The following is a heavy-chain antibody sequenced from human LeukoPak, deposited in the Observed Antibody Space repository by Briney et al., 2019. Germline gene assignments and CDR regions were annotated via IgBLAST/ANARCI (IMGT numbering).Heavy chain of an antibody. Sequence: PGGSLRLSCAASGFTFSSYAMHWVRQAPGKGLEWVAVISYDGSNKYYADSVKGRFTISRDNSKNTLYLQMNSLRAEDTAVYYCARDYYDSNGYYVQAEYFQHWGQGTLVTVSS. CDR2: ISYDGSNK. CDR3: ARDYYDSNGYYVQAEYFQH. D-gene: IGHD3-22*01. J-gene: IGHJ1*01. V-gene: IGHV3-30-3*01. CDR1: GFTFSSYA.